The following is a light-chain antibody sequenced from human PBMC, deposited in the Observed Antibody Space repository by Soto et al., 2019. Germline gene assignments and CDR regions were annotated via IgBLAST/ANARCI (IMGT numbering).Light chain of an antibody. V-gene: IGLV2-14*03. J-gene: IGLJ2*01. Sequence: QSALTQPASVSGSPGQSITISCTGTSTDVGGYDYVSWYQHHPGKAPKLMIYDVNNRPSGVSNRCSGSKSGNTASLTISGLQAEDEADYYCTSYTSSSTLHVVFGGGTKVTVL. CDR2: DVN. CDR3: TSYTSSSTLHVV. CDR1: STDVGGYDY.